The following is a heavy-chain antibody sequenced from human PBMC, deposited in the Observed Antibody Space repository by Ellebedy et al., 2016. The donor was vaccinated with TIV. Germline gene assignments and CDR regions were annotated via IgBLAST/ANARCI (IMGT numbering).Heavy chain of an antibody. V-gene: IGHV3-11*05. CDR1: GFPFSDYY. CDR2: LSSSSSYT. Sequence: PGGSLRLSGAALGFPFSDYYISWIRQATGKGLEWVSYLSSSSSYTTYADSVKGRFTISRDNAKNSLYLQMNSLRAEDTAVYYFARERGYYHYYYYGMDVWGQGTTVTVSS. D-gene: IGHD3-22*01. CDR3: ARERGYYHYYYYGMDV. J-gene: IGHJ6*02.